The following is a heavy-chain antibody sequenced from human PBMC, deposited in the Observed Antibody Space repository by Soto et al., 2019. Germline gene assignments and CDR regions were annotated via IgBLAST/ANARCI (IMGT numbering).Heavy chain of an antibody. CDR3: GRVRATVYEIDY. CDR1: GFLCGCYW. CDR2: IKRDGSEK. D-gene: IGHD1-26*01. Sequence: GSLRSSCTASGFLCGCYWMSWVRHVRGKGLQWVANIKRDGSEKYYVDFVKGRFTISRDNADNSVFLDMNNQRLDDTCTYYCGRVRATVYEIDYWGQGALVTVSS. J-gene: IGHJ4*02. V-gene: IGHV3-7*03.